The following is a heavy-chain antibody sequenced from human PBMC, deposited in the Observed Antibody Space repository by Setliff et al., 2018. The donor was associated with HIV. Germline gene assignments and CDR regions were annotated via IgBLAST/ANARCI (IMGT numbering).Heavy chain of an antibody. CDR3: ATRAYDSRGYLRSRVSGAAFDI. CDR2: FDPQYDKT. J-gene: IGHJ3*02. V-gene: IGHV1-24*01. Sequence: ASVKVSCKVSGYTLTELSIHWVRQAPGKGLEGMGGFDPQYDKTFYAQKFQGRVTMSEDTSTDTAYMELSSLKSEDTAVYYCATRAYDSRGYLRSRVSGAAFDIWGQGTLVTVSS. CDR1: GYTLTELS. D-gene: IGHD3-22*01.